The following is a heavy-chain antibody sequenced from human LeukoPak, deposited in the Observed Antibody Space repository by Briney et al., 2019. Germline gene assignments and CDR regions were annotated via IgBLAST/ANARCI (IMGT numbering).Heavy chain of an antibody. V-gene: IGHV3-23*01. Sequence: PGGSLRLSCAASGFNFDGYAMSWVRQAPGKGLEWVSAISGSGGSTYYADSVKGRFTISRDNSKNTLYLQMNSLRAEDTAVYYCANQLEPNHYYYYYMDVWGKGTTVTVSS. CDR3: ANQLEPNHYYYYYMDV. CDR1: GFNFDGYA. D-gene: IGHD1-1*01. CDR2: ISGSGGST. J-gene: IGHJ6*03.